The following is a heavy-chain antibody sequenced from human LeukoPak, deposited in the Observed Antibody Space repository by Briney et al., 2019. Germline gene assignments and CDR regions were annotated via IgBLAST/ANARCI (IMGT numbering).Heavy chain of an antibody. CDR1: GGSFSGYY. Sequence: SETLSLTCAVYGGSFSGYYWSWIRQPPGKGLEWIGEINHSGSTNYNPSLKSRVTISVDTSKNQFSLKLSSVTAADTAVYYCASKDYPAVTHWGQGTTVTVSS. J-gene: IGHJ6*02. V-gene: IGHV4-34*01. CDR3: ASKDYPAVTH. D-gene: IGHD4-11*01. CDR2: INHSGST.